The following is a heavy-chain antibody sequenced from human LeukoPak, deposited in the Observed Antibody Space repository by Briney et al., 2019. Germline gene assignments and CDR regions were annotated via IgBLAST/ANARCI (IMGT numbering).Heavy chain of an antibody. Sequence: SLXISCKGSGYSFTSYWIGWVRQLPGKGLEWMGIIYPGASDTRYSPSFQGQVTISADKSISTAYLQWSSLKASDTAMYYCARRYCSGGSCFDSWGQGTLVTVSS. CDR2: IYPGASDT. D-gene: IGHD2-15*01. J-gene: IGHJ4*02. V-gene: IGHV5-51*01. CDR3: ARRYCSGGSCFDS. CDR1: GYSFTSYW.